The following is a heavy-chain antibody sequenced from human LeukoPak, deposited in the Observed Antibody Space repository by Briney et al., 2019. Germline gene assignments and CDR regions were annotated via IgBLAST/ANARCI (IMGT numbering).Heavy chain of an antibody. J-gene: IGHJ4*02. Sequence: PSETLSLTCTVSGGSISSSSLYWGWIRQPPGKGLEWIGSIYYSGSTYFNPSLKSRLTISIDTSKNQFSLKLSSVTAADTAVYHCARHWQSAPFDYWGQGTLVTVSS. CDR2: IYYSGST. CDR1: GGSISSSSLY. D-gene: IGHD6-25*01. V-gene: IGHV4-39*01. CDR3: ARHWQSAPFDY.